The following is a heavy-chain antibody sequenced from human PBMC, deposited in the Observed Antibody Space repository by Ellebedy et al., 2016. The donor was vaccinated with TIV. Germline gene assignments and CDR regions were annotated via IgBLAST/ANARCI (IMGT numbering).Heavy chain of an antibody. CDR3: AMPTRMPEH. V-gene: IGHV3-11*06. CDR1: GFKFSDYY. CDR2: ISGTGSDP. J-gene: IGHJ4*02. D-gene: IGHD3-22*01. Sequence: PGGSLRLSCVASGFKFSDYYMTWFRQAPGKGLEYISYISGTGSDPKYADSVKGRFTISRDNARNSLFLQMNSLRAEDTAVYYCAMPTRMPEHWGQGTLVTVSS.